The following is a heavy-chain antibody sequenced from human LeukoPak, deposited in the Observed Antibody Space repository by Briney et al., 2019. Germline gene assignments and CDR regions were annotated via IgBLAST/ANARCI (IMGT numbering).Heavy chain of an antibody. Sequence: PGRSLRLSCAASGFTFSSYGMHWVRQAPGKGLDWVAFIRYDGSNKYYADSVKGRFTISRDNSKNTLFLQMNSLRAEDTAVYYCARVFYELLSTAHMDVWGKGTTVTVSS. D-gene: IGHD2-2*01. CDR1: GFTFSSYG. CDR3: ARVFYELLSTAHMDV. J-gene: IGHJ6*03. V-gene: IGHV3-30*02. CDR2: IRYDGSNK.